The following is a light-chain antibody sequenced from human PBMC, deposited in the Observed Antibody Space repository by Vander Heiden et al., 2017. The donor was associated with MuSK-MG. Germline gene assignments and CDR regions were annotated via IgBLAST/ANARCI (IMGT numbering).Light chain of an antibody. J-gene: IGLJ2*01. V-gene: IGLV1-44*01. Sequence: QSVLTQPPSASRTPGQRVTISCSGSNSNIGSNMVNWYQQVPGTAPQLLIHSNDQRPSGVPERFSGSRSGSSASLAISGLQSDDEADYYCAAWDDSLNGVVFGGGTKLTVL. CDR3: AAWDDSLNGVV. CDR2: SND. CDR1: NSNIGSNM.